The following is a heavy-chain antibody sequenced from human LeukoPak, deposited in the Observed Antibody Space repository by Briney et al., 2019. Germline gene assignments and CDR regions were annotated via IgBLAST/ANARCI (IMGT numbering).Heavy chain of an antibody. Sequence: GGSLRLSCAASGFTFTTYGMSWVRQAPGKGLEWVSTISGSGGSTYYADSVKGRFTISRDSSKNTLYLQMNSLRAEDTAVYCCARAPKFRLVGVPKGPFDPWGQGTLVAVSS. D-gene: IGHD1-26*01. CDR3: ARAPKFRLVGVPKGPFDP. V-gene: IGHV3-23*01. CDR1: GFTFTTYG. J-gene: IGHJ5*02. CDR2: ISGSGGST.